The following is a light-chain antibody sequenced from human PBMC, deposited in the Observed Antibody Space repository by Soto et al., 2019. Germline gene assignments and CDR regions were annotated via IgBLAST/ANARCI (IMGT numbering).Light chain of an antibody. Sequence: QMTQSPFTPSATVRDRVTIPFRASQSITNWLAWYQQKPGKAPKLLIYAASTLQSGVPSRFSGSGSGTDFTLTISCLQSEDFATYYCQQYYSYPTFGQGTRLEIK. CDR1: QSITNW. V-gene: IGKV1-5*01. CDR2: AAS. CDR3: QQYYSYPT. J-gene: IGKJ5*01.